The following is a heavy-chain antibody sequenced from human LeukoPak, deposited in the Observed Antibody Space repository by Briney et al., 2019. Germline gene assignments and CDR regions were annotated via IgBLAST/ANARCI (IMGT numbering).Heavy chain of an antibody. CDR3: AKEVPYYYDSSGSDY. CDR1: EFAFSTYN. D-gene: IGHD3-22*01. CDR2: ISGSGGST. Sequence: GGSLRLSCAASEFAFSTYNMNWVRQAPGKGLEWVSAISGSGGSTYYADSVKGRFTISRDNSKNTLYLQMNSLRAEDTAVYYCAKEVPYYYDSSGSDYWGQGTLVTVSS. J-gene: IGHJ4*02. V-gene: IGHV3-23*01.